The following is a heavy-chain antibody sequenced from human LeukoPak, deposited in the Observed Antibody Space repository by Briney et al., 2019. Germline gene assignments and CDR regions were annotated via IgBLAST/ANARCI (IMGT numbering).Heavy chain of an antibody. CDR3: ANLSGSKSAFDFCNY. J-gene: IGHJ4*02. CDR2: ISGSGGST. CDR1: GFTFISYA. Sequence: GGSLRLSCAASGFTFISYAMSWVRQALGRGLGWGSAISGSGGSTYYADSGKGRFTMSKDNSKNTLYLQMNSLRAEDTAVYYGANLSGSKSAFDFCNYSGQGTLVTVSS. D-gene: IGHD3-3*01. V-gene: IGHV3-23*01.